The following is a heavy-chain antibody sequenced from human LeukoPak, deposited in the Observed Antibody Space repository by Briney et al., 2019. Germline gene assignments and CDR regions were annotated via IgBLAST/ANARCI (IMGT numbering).Heavy chain of an antibody. J-gene: IGHJ4*02. CDR2: ISAYNGNT. CDR3: ARDSFSAAAGIFDY. CDR1: GYTFISYG. V-gene: IGHV1-18*01. D-gene: IGHD6-13*01. Sequence: ASVKVSCKASGYTFISYGISWVRQAPGQGLEWMGWISAYNGNTDYAQKLQGRVTMTTDTSTSTAYMELRSLRSDDTAVYYCARDSFSAAAGIFDYWGQGTLVTVSS.